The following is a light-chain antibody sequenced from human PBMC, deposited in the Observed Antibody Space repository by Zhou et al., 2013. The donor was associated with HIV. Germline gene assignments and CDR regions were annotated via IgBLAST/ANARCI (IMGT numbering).Light chain of an antibody. CDR2: GAS. CDR1: QSVSSN. J-gene: IGKJ3*01. V-gene: IGKV3-20*01. Sequence: EIVMTQSPATLSVSPGERVTLSCRASQSVSSNLAWYQQKPGQAPRLLIYGASSRATGIPDRFSGSGSGTDFTLTISRLEPEDFAVYYCQQYGISPPLFTFGPGTKVDIK. CDR3: QQYGISPPLFT.